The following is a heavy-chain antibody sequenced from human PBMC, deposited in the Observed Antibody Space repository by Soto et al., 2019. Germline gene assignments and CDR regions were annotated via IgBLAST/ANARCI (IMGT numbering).Heavy chain of an antibody. V-gene: IGHV3-64*04. D-gene: IGHD6-19*01. CDR1: GFNFMSYA. CDR2: ISRDGRIT. CDR3: ARVYSSGWNFDY. Sequence: GGSLRLSCSVSGFNFMSYAMHWVRRAPGRRLEHVSAISRDGRITYYAASVNDRFTITRDNAKNSLYLHMNSLRAEDTAVFYCARVYSSGWNFDYWGQGTLVTVSS. J-gene: IGHJ4*02.